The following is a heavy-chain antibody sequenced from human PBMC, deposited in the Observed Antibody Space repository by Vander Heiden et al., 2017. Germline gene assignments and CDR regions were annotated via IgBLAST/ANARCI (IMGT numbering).Heavy chain of an antibody. V-gene: IGHV3-74*01. J-gene: IGHJ4*02. CDR1: GFTFSNYW. CDR2: INSDGSRI. Sequence: EVQLVESGGGLAQPGGSLRLSCAASGFTFSNYWMHWVRQAPGKGLVWVSRINSDGSRINYADSVKGRFTISRDNAKNTVYLQMNSLRAEDTAVYYCAGYCSSTSCYFPDYWGQGTLVTVSS. D-gene: IGHD2-2*01. CDR3: AGYCSSTSCYFPDY.